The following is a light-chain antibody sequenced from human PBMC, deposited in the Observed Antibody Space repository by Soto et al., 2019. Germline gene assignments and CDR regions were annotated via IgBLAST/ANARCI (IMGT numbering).Light chain of an antibody. CDR2: EVS. Sequence: QSALTQPPSASGSPGQSFTISCTGTSSDVGGYNYVSWYQQHPGKAPKLMIYEVSKRPSGVPDRFSGSKSGNTASLTVSGLQAEDEADYYCSSYAGSNNWVFCGGSKLTVL. V-gene: IGLV2-8*01. CDR3: SSYAGSNNWV. J-gene: IGLJ3*02. CDR1: SSDVGGYNY.